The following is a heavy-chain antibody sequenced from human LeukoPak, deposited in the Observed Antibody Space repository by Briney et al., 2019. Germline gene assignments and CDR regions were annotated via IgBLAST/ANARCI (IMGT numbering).Heavy chain of an antibody. CDR2: SHSSGDT. V-gene: IGHV4-59*01. CDR3: ARVTGYMIEDYFDY. Sequence: SETLSLTCTISGGSISDYYWGWIRQPPGKGLAWIGYSHSSGDTNYNPSLKSRVTISVDTSKNQFSLKLRSVTAADTAVYYCARVTGYMIEDYFDYWGQGTLVTVSS. J-gene: IGHJ4*02. CDR1: GGSISDYY. D-gene: IGHD3-22*01.